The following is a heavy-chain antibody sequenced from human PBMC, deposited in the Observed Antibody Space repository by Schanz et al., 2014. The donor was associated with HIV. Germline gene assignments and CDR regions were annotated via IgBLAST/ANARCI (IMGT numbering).Heavy chain of an antibody. J-gene: IGHJ5*02. D-gene: IGHD3-3*01. V-gene: IGHV1-46*01. Sequence: QVRLVQSGAEVKKPGASVRVSCKASGYTFTNFFIHWVRQAPGQGLEWMGIINPSGGKTSLAQKFQGRVTLTRDTSTSTVYLELSSLRSEDTAIYYCARDLGGDFWSAQGGLDPWGQGTLVTVSS. CDR1: GYTFTNFF. CDR2: INPSGGKT. CDR3: ARDLGGDFWSAQGGLDP.